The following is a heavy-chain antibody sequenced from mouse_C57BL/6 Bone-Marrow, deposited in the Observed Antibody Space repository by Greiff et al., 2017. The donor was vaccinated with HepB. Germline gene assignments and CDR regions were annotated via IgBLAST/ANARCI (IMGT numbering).Heavy chain of an antibody. J-gene: IGHJ3*01. Sequence: QVQLKESGAELVRPGASVTLSCKASGYTFTDYEMHWVKQTPVHGLEWIGAIDPETGGTAYNQKFKGKAILTADKSSSTAYMELRSLTSEDSAVYYCTGIYYDYAWFAYWGQGTLVTVSA. V-gene: IGHV1-15*01. CDR3: TGIYYDYAWFAY. D-gene: IGHD2-4*01. CDR1: GYTFTDYE. CDR2: IDPETGGT.